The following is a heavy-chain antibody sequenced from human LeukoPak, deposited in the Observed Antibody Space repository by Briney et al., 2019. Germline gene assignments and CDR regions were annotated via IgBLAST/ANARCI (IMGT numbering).Heavy chain of an antibody. J-gene: IGHJ6*02. V-gene: IGHV1-18*01. D-gene: IGHD5-18*01. CDR1: GYTFTNYG. Sequence: ASVSVSFTPSGYTFTNYGISWVRQAPGQGREWMGWISAYNGTTNYAQKLQGRVTMNTDTSTNTAYIELRSLRSDDTAVYYCARNPSRYSYGYVGMDVWGQGTTVTVSS. CDR3: ARNPSRYSYGYVGMDV. CDR2: ISAYNGTT.